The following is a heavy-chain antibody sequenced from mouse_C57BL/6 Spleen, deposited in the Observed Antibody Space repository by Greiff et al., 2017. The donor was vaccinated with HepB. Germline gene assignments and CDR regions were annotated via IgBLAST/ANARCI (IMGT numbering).Heavy chain of an antibody. CDR1: GYTFTSYW. V-gene: IGHV1-64*01. CDR2: IHPNSGST. CDR3: ATLITTVVARYFDV. D-gene: IGHD1-1*01. Sequence: QVHVKQPGAELVKPGASVKLSCKASGYTFTSYWMHWVKQRPGQGLEWIGMIHPNSGSTNYNEKFKSKATLTVDKSSSTAYMQLSSLTSEDSAVYYCATLITTVVARYFDVWGTGTTVTVSS. J-gene: IGHJ1*03.